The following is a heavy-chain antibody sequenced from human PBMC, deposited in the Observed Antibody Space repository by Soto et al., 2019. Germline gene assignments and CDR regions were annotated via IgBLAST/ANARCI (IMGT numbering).Heavy chain of an antibody. D-gene: IGHD6-6*01. CDR2: ISYDGSNK. CDR1: GFTFSSYG. J-gene: IGHJ6*02. Sequence: QVQLVESGGGVVQPGRSLRLSCAASGFTFSSYGMHWVRQAPGKGLEWVAVISYDGSNKYYADSVKGRFTISRDNSKKTLYLQMNSLRAEDTAVYYCAKASSYYYYGMDVWGQGTTVTVSS. CDR3: AKASSYYYYGMDV. V-gene: IGHV3-30*18.